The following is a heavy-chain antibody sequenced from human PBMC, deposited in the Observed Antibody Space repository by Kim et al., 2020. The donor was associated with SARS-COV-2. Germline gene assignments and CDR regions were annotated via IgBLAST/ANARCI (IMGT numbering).Heavy chain of an antibody. CDR3: ARGSRAGGELGSDY. V-gene: IGHV4-34*01. Sequence: NPSLKSRVTISVDTSKNQFSLKLSSVTAADTAVYYCARGSRAGGELGSDYWGQGTLVTVSS. D-gene: IGHD3-10*01. J-gene: IGHJ4*02.